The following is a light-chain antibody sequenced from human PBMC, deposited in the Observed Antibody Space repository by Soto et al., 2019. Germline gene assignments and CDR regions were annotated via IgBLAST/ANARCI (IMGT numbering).Light chain of an antibody. CDR3: QQRSNWPWT. J-gene: IGKJ1*01. CDR2: KAS. V-gene: IGKV1-5*03. CDR1: QSISTW. Sequence: DIQMTQSPSTLPASVGDRVTITCRANQSISTWLAWYQQKPWKAPNLLIYKASRLETGVPSRFSGSGSGADFTLTISSLEPEDFAVYYCQQRSNWPWTFGQGTKV.